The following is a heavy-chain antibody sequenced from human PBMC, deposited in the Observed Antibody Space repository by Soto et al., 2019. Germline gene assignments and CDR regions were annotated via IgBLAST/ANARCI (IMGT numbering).Heavy chain of an antibody. Sequence: LSLTCAVYGGSFSGYYWSWIRQPPGKGLEWIGEINHSGSTNYNPSLKSRVTISVDTSKNQFSLKLSSVTAADTAVYYCARGPENHYYHLAVWGKGTTVTVSS. V-gene: IGHV4-34*01. J-gene: IGHJ6*03. CDR1: GGSFSGYY. CDR2: INHSGST. CDR3: ARGPENHYYHLAV.